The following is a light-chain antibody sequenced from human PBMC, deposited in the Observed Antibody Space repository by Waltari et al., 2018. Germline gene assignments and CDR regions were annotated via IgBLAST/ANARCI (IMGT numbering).Light chain of an antibody. Sequence: ETVLTQSPAILSVSPGEVVTLSCRASQSVSTFLAWYQQKPGQAPRLLIYGTFTRATGVSARFSGSGYETEFTLTITNLQSEDSAVYYCQQYNNWPPPYAFGQGTKLEIK. V-gene: IGKV3-15*01. CDR3: QQYNNWPPPYA. J-gene: IGKJ2*01. CDR2: GTF. CDR1: QSVSTF.